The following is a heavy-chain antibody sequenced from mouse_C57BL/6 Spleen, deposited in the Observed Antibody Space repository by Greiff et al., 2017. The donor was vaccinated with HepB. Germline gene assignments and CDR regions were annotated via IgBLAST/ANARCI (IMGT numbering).Heavy chain of an antibody. V-gene: IGHV2-2*01. Sequence: VKLMESGPGLVQPSQSLSITCTVSGFSLTSYGVHWVRQSPGKGLGWLGVIWSGGSTDYNAAFISRLSISKDNSKSQVFFKMNSLQADDTAIDYCARKGPHAMDYWGQGTSVTVSS. CDR3: ARKGPHAMDY. J-gene: IGHJ4*01. CDR1: GFSLTSYG. CDR2: IWSGGST.